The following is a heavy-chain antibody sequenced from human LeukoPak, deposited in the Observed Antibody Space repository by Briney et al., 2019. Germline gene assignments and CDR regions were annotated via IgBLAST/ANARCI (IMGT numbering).Heavy chain of an antibody. J-gene: IGHJ4*02. CDR1: GYTFTSYG. D-gene: IGHD3-3*01. Sequence: ASVKVSGKASGYTFTSYGISWVRQAPGQGLGGMGWMRAYNGKTNYAQKLQGRVTMTTDTSTSTGYMELRSLSPADTAVSYCPRNSGVGATEYYFDYWGQGTLVTVSS. CDR3: PRNSGVGATEYYFDY. CDR2: MRAYNGKT. V-gene: IGHV1-18*01.